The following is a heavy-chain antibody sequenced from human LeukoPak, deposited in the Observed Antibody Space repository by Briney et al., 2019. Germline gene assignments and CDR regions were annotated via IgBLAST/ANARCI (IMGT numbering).Heavy chain of an antibody. Sequence: GGSLRLSCVASGFTFEDYNMHWVRQAPGKTLEWVSLISWDGTTYYTDSVKGRFTISRDNSKNSLYLQMDTLRSEDTAVYYCVKDLSYESSGHVLEYWGQGTLVTVSS. J-gene: IGHJ4*02. CDR3: VKDLSYESSGHVLEY. CDR1: GFTFEDYN. V-gene: IGHV3-43*01. D-gene: IGHD3-22*01. CDR2: ISWDGTT.